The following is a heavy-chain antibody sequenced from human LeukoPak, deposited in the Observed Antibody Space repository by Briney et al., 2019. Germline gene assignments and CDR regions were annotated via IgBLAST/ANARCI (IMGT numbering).Heavy chain of an antibody. CDR3: ARVTVNWVYYYYYMDV. CDR1: GGSISSGSYY. CDR2: IYTSGST. Sequence: PSETLSLTCTVFGGSISSGSYYWSWIRQPAGKGLEWIGRIYTSGSTNYNPSLKSRVTISVDTSKNQFSLKLSSVTAADTAVYYCARVTVNWVYYYYYMDVWGKGTTVTISS. D-gene: IGHD4-17*01. J-gene: IGHJ6*03. V-gene: IGHV4-61*02.